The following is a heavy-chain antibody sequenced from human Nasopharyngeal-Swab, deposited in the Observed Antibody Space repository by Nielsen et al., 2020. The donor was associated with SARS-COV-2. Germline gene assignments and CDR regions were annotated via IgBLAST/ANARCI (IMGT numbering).Heavy chain of an antibody. CDR1: GGSISSSSYY. J-gene: IGHJ6*02. Sequence: SETLSLTCTVSGGSISSSSYYWGWISQPPGKGLEWIGSIYYSGSTYYNQSLKRRVTISVDTSKNQFSLKLSSVTAADTAVYYCVGSSWYGDYYYYYGMDVWGQGTTVTVSS. V-gene: IGHV4-39*07. D-gene: IGHD6-13*01. CDR3: VGSSWYGDYYYYYGMDV. CDR2: IYYSGST.